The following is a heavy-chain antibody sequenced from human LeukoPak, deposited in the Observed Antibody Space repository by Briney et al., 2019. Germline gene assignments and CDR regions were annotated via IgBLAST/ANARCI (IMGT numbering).Heavy chain of an antibody. V-gene: IGHV3-23*01. D-gene: IGHD6-6*01. CDR1: GFTFSTYA. CDR3: RSLIAARQDAFDI. J-gene: IGHJ3*02. CDR2: LTGRGGGT. Sequence: GGSLRLSCAASGFTFSTYAMSWVRQAPGKGLEWVSTLTGRGGGTYYADSVKGRFAISRGDSKNTLYLQMNSLRAEDTAVYYCRSLIAARQDAFDIWGQGTMVTVSS.